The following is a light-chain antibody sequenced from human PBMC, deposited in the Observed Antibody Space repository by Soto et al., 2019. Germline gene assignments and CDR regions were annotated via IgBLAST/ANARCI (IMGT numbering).Light chain of an antibody. V-gene: IGKV3-15*01. CDR2: SAS. Sequence: EIVMTQSPATLSVSPGERATLSCRASQSISTALAWYQQKPGQPPRLLIYSASTWATGVPARFTGSGSGSEFTLTISGLQSEDFAVYYCQQGHNWPLTFGQGTRLEI. CDR3: QQGHNWPLT. J-gene: IGKJ2*01. CDR1: QSISTA.